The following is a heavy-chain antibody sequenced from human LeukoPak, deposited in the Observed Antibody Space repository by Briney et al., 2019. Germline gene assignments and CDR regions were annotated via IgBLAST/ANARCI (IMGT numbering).Heavy chain of an antibody. V-gene: IGHV3-7*01. J-gene: IGHJ1*01. CDR1: GFPFSTYY. D-gene: IGHD3-10*01. CDR2: IGNDGSDK. Sequence: PGGSLRLSCTVSGFPFSTYYMGRLRQTAGKGLEWVAMIGNDGSDKYYVGSLKGRFTISRDNAKNSLFLQMSSLTAEDTALYYCAFPVREPQPWGRGTLVTVSS. CDR3: AFPVREPQP.